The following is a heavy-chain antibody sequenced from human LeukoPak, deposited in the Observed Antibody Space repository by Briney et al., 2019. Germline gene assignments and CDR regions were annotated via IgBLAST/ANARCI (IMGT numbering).Heavy chain of an antibody. J-gene: IGHJ5*02. CDR2: INHSGST. D-gene: IGHD3-10*01. V-gene: IGHV4-39*07. CDR1: GGSLSSSNYY. CDR3: ARGQPGTMVRGVRIWFDP. Sequence: SDTLSLICTVSGGSLSSSNYYWNWIRQPPGKGLEWIGEINHSGSTNYNPSLKSRVTISVDTSKNQFSLKLSSVTAADTAVYYCARGQPGTMVRGVRIWFDPWGQGTLVTVSS.